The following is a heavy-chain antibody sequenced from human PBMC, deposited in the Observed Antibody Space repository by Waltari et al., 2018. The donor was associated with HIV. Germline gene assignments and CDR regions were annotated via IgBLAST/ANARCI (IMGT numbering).Heavy chain of an antibody. CDR3: ARDLIFYYDTSDYYPFDY. V-gene: IGHV1-2*02. CDR2: INPNSGNT. Sequence: QVQLVQSGAEVKKPGASVKVSCKASGYTFTDYYMHWVRQAPGQGLEWLGGINPNSGNTIYAQNFQGRVSMTRDTSIRTAYMELSRLRSDDTAVYYCARDLIFYYDTSDYYPFDYWGQGTLVTVSS. J-gene: IGHJ4*02. D-gene: IGHD3-22*01. CDR1: GYTFTDYY.